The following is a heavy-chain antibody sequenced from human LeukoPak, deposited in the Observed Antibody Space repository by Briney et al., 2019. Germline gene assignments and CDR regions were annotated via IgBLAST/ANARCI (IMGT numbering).Heavy chain of an antibody. Sequence: PGRSLRLSCAASGFTFSSYGMHWVRQAPGKGLEWVAVISYDGSNKYYADSVKGRFTISRDNAKNSLYLQMESLRGEDTAVYYCARDDASTARASGMDVWGIGTTVTVSS. D-gene: IGHD6-6*01. J-gene: IGHJ6*04. V-gene: IGHV3-30*03. CDR1: GFTFSSYG. CDR3: ARDDASTARASGMDV. CDR2: ISYDGSNK.